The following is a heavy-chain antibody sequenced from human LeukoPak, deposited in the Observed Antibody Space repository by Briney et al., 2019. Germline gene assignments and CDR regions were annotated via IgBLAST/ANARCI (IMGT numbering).Heavy chain of an antibody. V-gene: IGHV1-18*01. Sequence: GASVKVSCKASGYTFTSYGISWVRQAPGQGLEWMGWISAYNGNTNYAQKLQGRVTMTTDTSTSTAYMELRSLRSDDTAVYYCARPSYYDSSGYYGYWGQGTLVTVSS. D-gene: IGHD3-22*01. J-gene: IGHJ4*02. CDR2: ISAYNGNT. CDR1: GYTFTSYG. CDR3: ARPSYYDSSGYYGY.